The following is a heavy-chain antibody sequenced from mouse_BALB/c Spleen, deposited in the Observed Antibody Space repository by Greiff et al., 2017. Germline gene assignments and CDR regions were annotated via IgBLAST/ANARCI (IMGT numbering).Heavy chain of an antibody. CDR3: ARVAYYGNYDAMDY. V-gene: IGHV5-4*02. CDR1: GFTFSDYY. J-gene: IGHJ4*01. D-gene: IGHD2-10*01. CDR2: ISDGGSYT. Sequence: EVKLVESGGGLVKPGGSLKLSCAASGFTFSDYYMYWVRQTPEKRLEWVATISDGGSYTYYPDSVKGRFTISRDNAKNNLYLQMSSLKSEDTAMYYCARVAYYGNYDAMDYWGQGTSVTVSS.